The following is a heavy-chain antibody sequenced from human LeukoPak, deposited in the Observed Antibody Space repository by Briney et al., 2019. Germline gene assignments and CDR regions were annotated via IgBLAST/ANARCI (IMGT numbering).Heavy chain of an antibody. D-gene: IGHD6-13*01. CDR1: GYTFTNYG. CDR3: ARGGVSNSWYRTPDY. CDR2: ISTYNGNT. J-gene: IGHJ4*02. V-gene: IGHV1-18*01. Sequence: ASVNVSCKASGYTFTNYGLSWARQAPGQGLEWMGWISTYNGNTNYAQKFQGRVTMTTDTSTSTGYMEMRSLRSDDTAVYYCARGGVSNSWYRTPDYWGQGTLVTVSS.